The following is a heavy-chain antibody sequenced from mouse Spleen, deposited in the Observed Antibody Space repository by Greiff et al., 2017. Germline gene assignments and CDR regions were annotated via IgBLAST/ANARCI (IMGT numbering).Heavy chain of an antibody. Sequence: QVQLKESGAELVRPGTSVKLSCKASGYTFTSYWMHWVKQRPGQGLEWIGVIDPSDSYTNYNQKFKGKATLTVDTSSSTAYMQLSSLTSEDSAVYYCARARDCDGPSWFAYWGQGTLVTVSA. J-gene: IGHJ3*01. V-gene: IGHV1-59*01. D-gene: IGHD2-3*01. CDR2: IDPSDSYT. CDR1: GYTFTSYW. CDR3: ARARDCDGPSWFAY.